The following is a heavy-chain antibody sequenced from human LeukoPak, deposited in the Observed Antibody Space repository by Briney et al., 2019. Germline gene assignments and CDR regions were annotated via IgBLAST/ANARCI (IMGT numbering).Heavy chain of an antibody. Sequence: GGSLRLSCAASGFTFSSYAMSWVRQAPGKGLEWVSAISGSGGSTYYADSVKGRFTISRDNSKNTVYLQMNSLRAEDTAVYYCAKVLGYSYGFGYWGQGTLVTVSS. CDR1: GFTFSSYA. CDR2: ISGSGGST. J-gene: IGHJ4*02. D-gene: IGHD5-18*01. CDR3: AKVLGYSYGFGY. V-gene: IGHV3-23*01.